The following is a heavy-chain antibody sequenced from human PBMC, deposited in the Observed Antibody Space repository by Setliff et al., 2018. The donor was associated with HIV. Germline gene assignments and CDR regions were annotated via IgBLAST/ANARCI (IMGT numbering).Heavy chain of an antibody. CDR3: ATTEGGYTINSDSSGSRYFDH. CDR2: MNPSGAT. D-gene: IGHD3-22*01. Sequence: ASVKVSCKASGYTLTNYDINWVRQATGQGLEWMGWMNPSGATGYSQEFQGRVTMTRGTSISTAYMELRTLKSDDTAIYYCATTEGGYTINSDSSGSRYFDHWGQGTLVTVSS. CDR1: GYTLTNYD. J-gene: IGHJ4*02. V-gene: IGHV1-8*02.